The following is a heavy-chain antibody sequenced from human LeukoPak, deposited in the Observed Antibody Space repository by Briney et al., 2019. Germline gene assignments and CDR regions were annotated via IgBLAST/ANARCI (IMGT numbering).Heavy chain of an antibody. Sequence: GASVKVSCKASGGTFSNYAISWVRQAPGQGLEWMGGIIPIFGTANYAQKFRGRVTITADKSTRTAYMELSSLRSEDTAVYYCARDLGGSYSSETWFDPWGQGTLVTVSS. J-gene: IGHJ5*02. CDR1: GGTFSNYA. D-gene: IGHD1-26*01. V-gene: IGHV1-69*06. CDR2: IIPIFGTA. CDR3: ARDLGGSYSSETWFDP.